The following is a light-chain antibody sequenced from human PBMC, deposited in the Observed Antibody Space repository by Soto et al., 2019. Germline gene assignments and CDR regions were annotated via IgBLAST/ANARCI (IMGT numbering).Light chain of an antibody. CDR2: GAS. V-gene: IGKV3-15*01. Sequence: EIVMTQSPATLPVSPGERATLSCRASQSVSSTLAWYQQKPGQAPRLLIYGASTRATGIPARFSGSGSGTEFTLTICSLQSEDFAVYYCQQYNNWPRTFGQGTKVEIK. CDR3: QQYNNWPRT. J-gene: IGKJ1*01. CDR1: QSVSST.